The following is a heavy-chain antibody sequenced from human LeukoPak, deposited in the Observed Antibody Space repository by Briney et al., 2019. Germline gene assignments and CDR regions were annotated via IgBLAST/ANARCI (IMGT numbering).Heavy chain of an antibody. V-gene: IGHV3-30*04. Sequence: GGSLRLSCAASGFTFSSYAMHWVRQAPGKGLEWVAVISYDGSNKYYADSVKGRFTISRDNSKNTLYLQMNSLRAEDTAVYYCARDRYCKSGGSCYDDWFGPWGQGTLVTVSS. D-gene: IGHD2-15*01. CDR3: ARDRYCKSGGSCYDDWFGP. CDR2: ISYDGSNK. J-gene: IGHJ5*02. CDR1: GFTFSSYA.